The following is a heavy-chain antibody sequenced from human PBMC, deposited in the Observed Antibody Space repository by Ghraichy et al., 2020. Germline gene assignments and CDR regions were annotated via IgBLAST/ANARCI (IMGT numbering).Heavy chain of an antibody. CDR2: ISAYNGNT. V-gene: IGHV1-18*04. CDR3: ASQYYDSSRGPYDAFDI. Sequence: ASVKVSCKASGYTFTSYGISWVRQAPGQGLEWMGWISAYNGNTNYAQKLQGRVTMTTDTSTSTAYMELRSLRSDDTAVYYCASQYYDSSRGPYDAFDIWGQGIMVTVSS. D-gene: IGHD3-22*01. CDR1: GYTFTSYG. J-gene: IGHJ3*02.